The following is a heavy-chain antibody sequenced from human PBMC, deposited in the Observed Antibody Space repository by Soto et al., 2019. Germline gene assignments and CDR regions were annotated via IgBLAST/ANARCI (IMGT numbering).Heavy chain of an antibody. CDR3: ARILRYFACLPYYYYYYAMDV. Sequence: GASGKVSCKASGYTFASYDIDWVRQATGQGLEWMGWMNPNSGNTGYAQKFQGRVTMTRNTSISTAYMELSSLRSEDTAVYYCARILRYFACLPYYYYYYAMDVWG. V-gene: IGHV1-8*01. CDR1: GYTFASYD. J-gene: IGHJ6*02. CDR2: MNPNSGNT. D-gene: IGHD3-9*01.